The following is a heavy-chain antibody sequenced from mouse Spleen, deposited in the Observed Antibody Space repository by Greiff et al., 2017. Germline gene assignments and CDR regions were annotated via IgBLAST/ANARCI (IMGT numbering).Heavy chain of an antibody. J-gene: IGHJ4*01. D-gene: IGHD2-1*01. CDR2: INPSTGYT. CDR1: GYTFTSYW. CDR3: AQLHYAMDY. Sequence: VQLQQSGAELAKPGASVTMSCKASGYTFTSYWMHWVKQRPGQGLEWIGYINPSTGYTEYNQKFKDKATLTADKSSSTAYMQLSSLTSEDSAVYYCAQLHYAMDYWGQGTSVTVSS. V-gene: IGHV1-7*01.